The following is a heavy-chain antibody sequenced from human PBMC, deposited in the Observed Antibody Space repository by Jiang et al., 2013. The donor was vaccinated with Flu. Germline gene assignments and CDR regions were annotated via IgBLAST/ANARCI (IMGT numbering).Heavy chain of an antibody. V-gene: IGHV5-51*01. CDR2: IWPSDSDT. CDR3: ARHIQSSKWSYFDY. D-gene: IGHD2-15*01. Sequence: GAEVKKPGESLKISCKGSGYSFTNWWIGWVRLMPGKGLEWMGIIWPSDSDTNYSPTFQGQVTISVDKSTSTAYLQWSSLKASDTAIYYCARHIQSSKWSYFDYWGQGTLVTVSS. J-gene: IGHJ4*02. CDR1: GYSFTNWW.